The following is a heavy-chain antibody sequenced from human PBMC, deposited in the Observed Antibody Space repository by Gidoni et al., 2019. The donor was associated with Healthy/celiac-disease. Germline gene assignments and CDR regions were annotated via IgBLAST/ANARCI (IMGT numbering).Heavy chain of an antibody. V-gene: IGHV3-30*18. CDR2: ISYDGSNK. D-gene: IGHD5-18*01. J-gene: IGHJ6*02. CDR3: AKRDWQLWLQGRGMDV. CDR1: GFTFSSYG. Sequence: QVQLVESGGGVVQPGRSLRLSCAASGFTFSSYGMHWVRQAPGQGLEWVAVISYDGSNKYYADSVKGRFTISRDNSKNTLYLQMNSLRAEDTAVYYCAKRDWQLWLQGRGMDVWGQGTTVTVSS.